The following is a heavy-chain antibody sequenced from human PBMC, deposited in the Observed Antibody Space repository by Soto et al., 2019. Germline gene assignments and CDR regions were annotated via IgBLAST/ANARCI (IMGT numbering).Heavy chain of an antibody. J-gene: IGHJ4*02. CDR3: AWLYSSYVFDY. D-gene: IGHD6-6*01. CDR1: GGSISSYY. V-gene: IGHV4-59*01. Sequence: SETLSLTCTVSGGSISSYYWSWIRQPPGKGLEWIGYIYYSGSTNYNPSLKSRVTISVDTSKNQFSLKLSSVTAADTAVYYCAWLYSSYVFDYWGQGTLVTVSS. CDR2: IYYSGST.